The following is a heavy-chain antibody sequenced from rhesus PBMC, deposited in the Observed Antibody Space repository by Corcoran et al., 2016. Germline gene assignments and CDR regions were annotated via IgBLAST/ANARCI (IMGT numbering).Heavy chain of an antibody. CDR1: GGSFSGDY. D-gene: IGHD4-23*01. J-gene: IGHJ6*01. CDR3: ARMNTVWDS. V-gene: IGHV4-165*01. Sequence: QVQLQESGQGMGKPSETLSLTCAVSGGSFSGDYWGWLRTPPWKGLEWIGYISGSSGSTDYNPSLKSRVTISTDTSKNQFSLKLSSVTAADTAVYYCARMNTVWDSWGQGVVVTVSS. CDR2: ISGSSGST.